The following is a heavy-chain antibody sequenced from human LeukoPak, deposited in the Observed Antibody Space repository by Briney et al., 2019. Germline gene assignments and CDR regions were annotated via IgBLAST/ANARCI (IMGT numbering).Heavy chain of an antibody. CDR1: GFTVSSNY. V-gene: IGHV3-53*01. J-gene: IGHJ4*02. D-gene: IGHD3-22*01. CDR3: ARDGGTYYYDSSGYYPQGYFDY. CDR2: IYSGGST. Sequence: GGSLILSCAASGFTVSSNYMSWVRQAPGKGLEWVSVIYSGGSTYYADSVKGRFTISRDNSKNTLYLQTNSLRAEDTAVYYCARDGGTYYYDSSGYYPQGYFDYWGQGTLVTVSS.